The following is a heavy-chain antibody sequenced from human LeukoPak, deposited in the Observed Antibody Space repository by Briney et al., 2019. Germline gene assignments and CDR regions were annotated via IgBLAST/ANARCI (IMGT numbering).Heavy chain of an antibody. V-gene: IGHV3-7*01. D-gene: IGHD3-16*01. CDR1: GFTFSSYG. Sequence: GGSLRLSCAASGFTFSSYGMHWVRQAPGKGLEWVANIKQDGSEKYYVDSVKGRFTISRDNAKSSLYLQMNSLRAEDTAIYYCARGLYVGRWGQGTLVTVSS. CDR3: ARGLYVGR. J-gene: IGHJ4*02. CDR2: IKQDGSEK.